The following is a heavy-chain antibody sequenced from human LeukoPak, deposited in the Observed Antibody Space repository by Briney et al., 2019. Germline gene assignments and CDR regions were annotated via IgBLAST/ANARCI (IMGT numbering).Heavy chain of an antibody. V-gene: IGHV1-8*01. CDR2: MNPNSGNT. CDR3: ARVNQATGRYYYYCGMDV. J-gene: IGHJ6*02. D-gene: IGHD1-1*01. CDR1: GYTFTSYD. Sequence: GASVKVSCKASGYTFTSYDINWVRQATGQGLEWMGWMNPNSGNTGYAQKFQGRVTMTRNTSISTAYMELSSLRSEDTAVYYCARVNQATGRYYYYCGMDVWGQGTTVTVSS.